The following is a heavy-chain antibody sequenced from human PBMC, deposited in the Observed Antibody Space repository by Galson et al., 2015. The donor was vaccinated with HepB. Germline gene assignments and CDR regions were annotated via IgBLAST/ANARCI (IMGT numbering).Heavy chain of an antibody. J-gene: IGHJ3*02. CDR3: ASIYSTAWDASDAFDT. V-gene: IGHV6-1*01. CDR1: GDSVSSNSAA. Sequence: CAISGDSVSSNSAAWHWIRQSPSRGLEWLGRTYYRSKWYNDYAESVKSRMTINPDTSQNQFSLQLNSVTPEDTAAYYCASIYSTAWDASDAFDTWGQGTMVTVSS. D-gene: IGHD5-18*01. CDR2: TYYRSKWYN.